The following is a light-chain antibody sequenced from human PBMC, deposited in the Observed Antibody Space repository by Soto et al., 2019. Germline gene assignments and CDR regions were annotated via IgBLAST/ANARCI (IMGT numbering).Light chain of an antibody. CDR1: SSDVGGYNY. V-gene: IGLV2-8*01. J-gene: IGLJ2*01. CDR3: SSYAGSNNYV. CDR2: EVS. Sequence: QSALTQPPSASGSPGQSVTISCTGTSSDVGGYNYVSWYQKHPGRAPKLMIYEVSKRPSGVPDRFSGSKSGNTASLPVSGLQADDEADYYCSSYAGSNNYVFGGGTKLTVL.